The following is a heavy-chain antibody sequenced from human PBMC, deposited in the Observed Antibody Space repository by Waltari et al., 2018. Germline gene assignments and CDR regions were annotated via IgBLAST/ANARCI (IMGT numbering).Heavy chain of an antibody. CDR3: AREGVYSSSWRDYYYYYMDV. Sequence: QVQLQQWGAGLLKPSETLSLTCAVYGGSFSGYYWSWIRQPPGKGREWSGENNHVRTTNYNPPLKGRVTISVDPSKNQCSLKLSAVTAADTAVYDCAREGVYSSSWRDYYYYYMDVWGKGTTVTVSS. CDR1: GGSFSGYY. J-gene: IGHJ6*03. D-gene: IGHD6-6*01. V-gene: IGHV4-34*01. CDR2: NNHVRTT.